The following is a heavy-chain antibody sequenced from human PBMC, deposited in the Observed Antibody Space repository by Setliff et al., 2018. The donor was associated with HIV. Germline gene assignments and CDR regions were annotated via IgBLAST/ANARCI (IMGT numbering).Heavy chain of an antibody. D-gene: IGHD6-6*01. CDR1: GYTFTSYY. Sequence: GASVKVSCKASGYTFTSYYMHWVRQAPGQGLEWMGIINPSSGSTTYAQKFQGRVTMTRDTSTSTVYMELSSLSSEDTAVYYCARDPAPSSSASYFQHWGQGTPVTVSS. J-gene: IGHJ1*01. CDR2: INPSSGST. CDR3: ARDPAPSSSASYFQH. V-gene: IGHV1-46*01.